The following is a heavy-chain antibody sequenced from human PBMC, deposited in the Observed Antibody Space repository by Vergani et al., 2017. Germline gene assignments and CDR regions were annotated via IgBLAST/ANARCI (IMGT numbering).Heavy chain of an antibody. CDR1: GGTFSSYA. CDR3: AGHTMVRGVMIPSNGFDP. D-gene: IGHD3-10*01. V-gene: IGHV1-69*01. Sequence: QVQLVQSGAEVKKPGSSVKVSCKASGGTFSSYAISWVRQAPGQGLEWMGGIIPIFGTANYAQKFQGRVTITADESTSTAYMELSSLSSEDTAVYYCAGHTMVRGVMIPSNGFDPWGQGTLVTVSS. J-gene: IGHJ5*02. CDR2: IIPIFGTA.